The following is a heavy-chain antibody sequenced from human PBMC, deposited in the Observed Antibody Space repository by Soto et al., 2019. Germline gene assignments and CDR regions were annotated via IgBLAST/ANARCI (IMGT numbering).Heavy chain of an antibody. CDR2: ISYDGSNK. V-gene: IGHV3-30*18. CDR3: AKDNLEHFDY. CDR1: GFTFSSYG. J-gene: IGHJ4*02. Sequence: PGGSLRLSCAASGFTFSSYGMHWVRQAPGKGLEWVAVISYDGSNKYYADSVKGRFTISRDNSKNTLYLQMNSLRAEDTAVYYCAKDNLEHFDYWGQGTLVTVSS.